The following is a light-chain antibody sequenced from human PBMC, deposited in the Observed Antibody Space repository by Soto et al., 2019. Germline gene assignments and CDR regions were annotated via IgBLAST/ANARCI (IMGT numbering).Light chain of an antibody. CDR2: GAS. CDR1: QSISIY. CDR3: QHNYTTPEIA. Sequence: DIQMTQSPSSLSASVGDRVTITCRASQSISIYLNWYQLKPEKAPNLLMYGASYLKSGVPTSFSGSGSGTDFTLAISSLQAEDFAMYYCQHNYTTPEIAFGQGTRLDIK. J-gene: IGKJ5*01. V-gene: IGKV1-39*01.